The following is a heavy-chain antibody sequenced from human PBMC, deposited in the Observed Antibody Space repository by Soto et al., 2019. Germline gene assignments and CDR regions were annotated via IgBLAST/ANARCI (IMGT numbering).Heavy chain of an antibody. D-gene: IGHD6-19*01. CDR3: AKSLSQIAVAGTTYDY. J-gene: IGHJ4*02. CDR2: ISWNSGSI. Sequence: SLRLSCAASGFTFDDYAMHWVRQAPGKGLEWVSGISWNSGSIGYADSVKGRFTISRDNAKNSLYLQMNSLRAEDTALYYCAKSLSQIAVAGTTYDYWGQGTLVTVSS. CDR1: GFTFDDYA. V-gene: IGHV3-9*01.